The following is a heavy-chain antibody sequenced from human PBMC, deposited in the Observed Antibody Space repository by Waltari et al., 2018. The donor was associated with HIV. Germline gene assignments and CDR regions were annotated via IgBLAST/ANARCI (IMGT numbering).Heavy chain of an antibody. D-gene: IGHD5-18*01. Sequence: EVQLVESGGGLVKPGGSLRLSCAASGFTFSSYSMNWARQAPGKGLEWVSSMRSSSSYINYADSVKGRFTISRDNAKNSLYLQMNSLRAEDTAVYYCARDGDVDTAMVTYFDYWGQGTLVTVSS. CDR2: MRSSSSYI. CDR3: ARDGDVDTAMVTYFDY. V-gene: IGHV3-21*01. CDR1: GFTFSSYS. J-gene: IGHJ4*02.